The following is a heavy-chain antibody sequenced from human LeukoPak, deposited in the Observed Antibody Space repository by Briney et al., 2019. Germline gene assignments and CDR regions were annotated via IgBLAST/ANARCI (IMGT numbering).Heavy chain of an antibody. V-gene: IGHV3-48*01. D-gene: IGHD3-10*01. CDR2: ISSSSSTI. CDR3: ARDLFYYGSGSFDY. J-gene: IGHJ4*02. Sequence: GGSLRLSCAASGFIFSSYSMNWVRQAPGKGLEWVSYISSSSSTIYYADSVKGRFTISRDNAKNSLYLQMNSLRAEDTAVYYCARDLFYYGSGSFDYWGQGTLVTVSS. CDR1: GFIFSSYS.